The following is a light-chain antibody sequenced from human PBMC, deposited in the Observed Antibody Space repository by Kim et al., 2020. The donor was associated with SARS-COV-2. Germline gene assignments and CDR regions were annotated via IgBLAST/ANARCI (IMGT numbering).Light chain of an antibody. V-gene: IGLV3-19*01. CDR3: NSRDSSGNHLRVV. CDR1: SLRSYY. Sequence: TVRIPCQGDSLRSYYASWYQQKPGQAPVLVIYGKNNRPSGIPDRFSGSSSGNTASLTITGAQAEDEADYYCNSRDSSGNHLRVVFGGGTQLTVL. CDR2: GKN. J-gene: IGLJ2*01.